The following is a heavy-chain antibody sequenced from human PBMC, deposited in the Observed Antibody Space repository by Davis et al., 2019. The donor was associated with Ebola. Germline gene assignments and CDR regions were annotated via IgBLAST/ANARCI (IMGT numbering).Heavy chain of an antibody. CDR1: GFSFNIYA. Sequence: GGSLRLSCTASGFSFNIYAMTWVRQAPGKGLEWVSSVSDDGDRMYDAGSVKGRFTISRDNARKTLYLQMDSLKVEDTAVYYCGKGDGGYVVDSWGQGTLVTVSP. V-gene: IGHV3-23*01. CDR3: GKGDGGYVVDS. D-gene: IGHD5-12*01. CDR2: VSDDGDRM. J-gene: IGHJ4*02.